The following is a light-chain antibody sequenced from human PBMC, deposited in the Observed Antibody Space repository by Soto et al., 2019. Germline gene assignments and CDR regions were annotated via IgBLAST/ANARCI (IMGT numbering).Light chain of an antibody. CDR3: QQSYNTPRT. Sequence: DIQMTQSPSSLSASVGDRVTITCRARQSISNSLNWYRQKPGKAPKLLIFDASSLQSGVPSRFSGSGSGTDFTLTISSLQPEDFATYYCQQSYNTPRTFGQGTKVEIK. CDR1: QSISNS. CDR2: DAS. V-gene: IGKV1-39*01. J-gene: IGKJ1*01.